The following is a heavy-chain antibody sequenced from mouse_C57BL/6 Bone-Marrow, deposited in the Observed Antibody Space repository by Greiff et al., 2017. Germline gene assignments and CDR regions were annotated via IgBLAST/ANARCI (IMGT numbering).Heavy chain of an antibody. CDR3: ARRGDYDEDAKDY. J-gene: IGHJ4*01. D-gene: IGHD2-4*01. CDR2: ISNGGGST. Sequence: EVMLVESGGGLVQPGGSLKLSCAASGFTFSDYYMYWVRQTPEKRLEWVAYISNGGGSTYYPDTVKGRFTISRDNAKNTLYLQMSRLKSEDTAMYYCARRGDYDEDAKDYWGQGTSVTVSS. CDR1: GFTFSDYY. V-gene: IGHV5-12*01.